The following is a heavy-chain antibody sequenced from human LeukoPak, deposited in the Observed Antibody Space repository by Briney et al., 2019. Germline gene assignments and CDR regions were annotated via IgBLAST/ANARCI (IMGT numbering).Heavy chain of an antibody. CDR1: GFTFSSYA. J-gene: IGHJ4*02. V-gene: IGHV3-23*01. Sequence: PGGSLRLSCAASGFTFSSYAMSWVRQAPGKGLEWVSAISGSGGSTYYVDSVKGRFTISRDNSKNTLYLQMNSLRAEDTAVYYCAKVLGVAVAGTVDYWGQGTLVTVSS. CDR2: ISGSGGST. D-gene: IGHD6-19*01. CDR3: AKVLGVAVAGTVDY.